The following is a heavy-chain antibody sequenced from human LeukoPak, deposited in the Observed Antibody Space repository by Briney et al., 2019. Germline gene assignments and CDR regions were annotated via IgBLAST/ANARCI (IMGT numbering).Heavy chain of an antibody. J-gene: IGHJ5*02. Sequence: SETLSLTCAVYIDSFSNYHWNWIRQTPAKGLEWIGEVNESGGTNTSPSLRSRVILSVDTSKNQFSLKLISVTVADRAVYYCARGQGATVPQVGKNWFDPWGQGTRVTVSS. CDR1: IDSFSNYH. CDR3: ARGQGATVPQVGKNWFDP. D-gene: IGHD1-26*01. V-gene: IGHV4-34*01. CDR2: VNESGGT.